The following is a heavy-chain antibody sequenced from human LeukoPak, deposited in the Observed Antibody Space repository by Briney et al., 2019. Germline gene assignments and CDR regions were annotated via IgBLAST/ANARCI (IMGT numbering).Heavy chain of an antibody. D-gene: IGHD3-10*01. CDR3: ARGALLWFGAKMEYYFDS. CDR2: SSYNGNT. V-gene: IGHV4-59*01. J-gene: IGHJ4*02. CDR1: GASFTNYY. Sequence: SETLSLTCTVSGASFTNYYWSWIRQPPGQGLEWIGFSSYNGNTNYNPSLKSRVTISVDMSKNQFSLRLKSVTAVDTAVYYCARGALLWFGAKMEYYFDSWGQGTPLTVSS.